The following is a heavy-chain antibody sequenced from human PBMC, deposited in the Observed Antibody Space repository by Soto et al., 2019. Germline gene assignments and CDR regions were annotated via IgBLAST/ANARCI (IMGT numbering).Heavy chain of an antibody. CDR1: GGSVSSGSYY. D-gene: IGHD5-18*01. CDR2: IYNSGST. Sequence: PSETLSLTCTVSGGSVSSGSYYWSWIRQPPGKGLEWIGYIYNSGSTNYNPSLKSRVTISVDTSKNQFSLKLSSVTAADTAVYYCARLRDEAMTIDYWGQGTLVTVSS. V-gene: IGHV4-61*01. CDR3: ARLRDEAMTIDY. J-gene: IGHJ4*02.